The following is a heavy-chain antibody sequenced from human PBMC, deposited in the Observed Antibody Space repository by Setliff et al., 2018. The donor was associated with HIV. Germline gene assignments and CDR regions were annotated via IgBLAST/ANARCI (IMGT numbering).Heavy chain of an antibody. CDR2: IKEDGSAR. J-gene: IGHJ4*01. Sequence: PGESLNISCVASGFTFSTYWMSWVRQAPGKGLEWVANIKEDGSARYYVDSVKGRFTVSRDNAKNSLFLQMNSLSVEDTAVYYCARKAAALDYWGRGTLVTVSS. D-gene: IGHD6-13*01. CDR3: ARKAAALDY. V-gene: IGHV3-7*01. CDR1: GFTFSTYW.